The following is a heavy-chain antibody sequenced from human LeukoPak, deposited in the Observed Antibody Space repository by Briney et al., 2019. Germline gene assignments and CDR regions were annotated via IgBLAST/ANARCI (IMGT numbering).Heavy chain of an antibody. V-gene: IGHV3-30*04. J-gene: IGHJ4*02. CDR2: ISYDGSNK. CDR1: GFTFSSYA. D-gene: IGHD5-18*01. Sequence: PTGGSLRLSCAASGFTFSSYAMHWVRQAPGKGPEWVAVISYDGSNKYYADSVKGRFTISRDNSKNTLYLQMNSLRAEDTAVYYCARVRSGYSYGFDYWGQGTLVTVSS. CDR3: ARVRSGYSYGFDY.